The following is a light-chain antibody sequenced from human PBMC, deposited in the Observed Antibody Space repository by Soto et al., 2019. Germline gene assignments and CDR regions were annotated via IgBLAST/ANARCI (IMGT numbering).Light chain of an antibody. J-gene: IGKJ2*01. CDR1: QSLSSSY. CDR2: GAS. V-gene: IGKV3-20*01. Sequence: EIVLTQSPATLSLSPGERATLSCGASQSLSSSYLAWYQQKPGQAPRLLIYGASSRATGIPDRFSASGSGTDFILTISRLEPEDFAVYYCQQYASPYTFGQGTKLEIK. CDR3: QQYASPYT.